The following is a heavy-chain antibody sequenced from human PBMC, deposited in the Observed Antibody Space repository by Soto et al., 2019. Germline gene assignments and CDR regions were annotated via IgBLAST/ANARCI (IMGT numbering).Heavy chain of an antibody. Sequence: QVQLQESGPGLVKPSETLSLTCTVSGGSISSYYWSWIRQPPGKGLEWIGYIYYSGSTNYNPSLKSRVTISVDTSKNQFSLKLSFVTAADTAVYYCARDAQYCSSTSCSYYFDYWGQGTLVTVSS. V-gene: IGHV4-59*01. J-gene: IGHJ4*02. D-gene: IGHD2-2*01. CDR1: GGSISSYY. CDR3: ARDAQYCSSTSCSYYFDY. CDR2: IYYSGST.